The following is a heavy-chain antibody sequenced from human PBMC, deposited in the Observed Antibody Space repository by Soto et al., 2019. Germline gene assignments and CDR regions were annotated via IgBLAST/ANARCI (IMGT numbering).Heavy chain of an antibody. J-gene: IGHJ4*02. CDR2: ISSSGITV. CDR3: VSYCPSTCITGDY. D-gene: IGHD2-8*01. V-gene: IGHV3-48*02. Sequence: EVQLVESGGGLVQPGGSLRLSCAASGFTFSDYSMNWVRQAPGKGLEWISYISSSGITVDYADSVKGRFTVSRDNAKNSLVLRMNSLGDADVAVYSCVSYCPSTCITGDYWGQGILVSVSS. CDR1: GFTFSDYS.